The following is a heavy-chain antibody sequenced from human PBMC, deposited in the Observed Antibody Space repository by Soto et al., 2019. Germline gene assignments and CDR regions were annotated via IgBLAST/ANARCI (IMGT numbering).Heavy chain of an antibody. D-gene: IGHD4-17*01. CDR1: GFTVSSHY. CDR2: IYSGDST. Sequence: EAQLVETGGGLIQPGGSLRLSCAVSGFTVSSHYMTWVRQAPGKGLEWVSIIYSGDSTYYADSVKGRFTISRDNSKNTLYLQLNSLRAEDTAVYYCATTVTRLIAFDVWGQGTMVTVSS. CDR3: ATTVTRLIAFDV. J-gene: IGHJ3*01. V-gene: IGHV3-53*02.